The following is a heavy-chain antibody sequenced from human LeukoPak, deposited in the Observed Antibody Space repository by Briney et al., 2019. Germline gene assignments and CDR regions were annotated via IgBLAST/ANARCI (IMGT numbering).Heavy chain of an antibody. Sequence: KPSETLSLTCTVSGGSISSYYWSWIRQPPGKGLEWIGYIYYSGSTNYNPSLKSRVTISVDTSKNQFSLKLSSVTAADTAVFYCARMYYDILTGYYVDYWGQGTLVTVSS. D-gene: IGHD3-9*01. J-gene: IGHJ4*02. V-gene: IGHV4-59*08. CDR1: GGSISSYY. CDR2: IYYSGST. CDR3: ARMYYDILTGYYVDY.